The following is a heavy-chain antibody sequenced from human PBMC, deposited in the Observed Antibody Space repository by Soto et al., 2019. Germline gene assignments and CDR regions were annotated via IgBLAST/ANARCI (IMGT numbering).Heavy chain of an antibody. CDR1: DGSIRSGGFY. CDR2: IYYSGTT. CDR3: ARSPESYYQSSIWFDP. V-gene: IGHV4-31*03. D-gene: IGHD3-22*01. J-gene: IGHJ5*02. Sequence: SETLSLTCNVSDGSIRSGGFYWSWIRHRPGEALEWIGHIYYSGTTSYSPSLKSRVSMSVDTSKNQFSLTLSSVTVADTAVYYCARSPESYYQSSIWFDPWGKGTLGNVAS.